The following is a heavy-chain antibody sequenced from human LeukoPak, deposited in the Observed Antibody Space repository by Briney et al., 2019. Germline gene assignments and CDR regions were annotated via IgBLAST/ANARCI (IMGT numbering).Heavy chain of an antibody. Sequence: PGGSLRLSCAASGVTFSDYYMSWIRQAPGKGLEWVSYISSSGNTIYYADSVKGRFTISRDNAKNSLYLQMNSLRAEDTAVYYCARVVEEQLVLNYYYYYMDVWGKGTTVTISS. J-gene: IGHJ6*03. D-gene: IGHD6-13*01. CDR3: ARVVEEQLVLNYYYYYMDV. CDR2: ISSSGNTI. CDR1: GVTFSDYY. V-gene: IGHV3-11*01.